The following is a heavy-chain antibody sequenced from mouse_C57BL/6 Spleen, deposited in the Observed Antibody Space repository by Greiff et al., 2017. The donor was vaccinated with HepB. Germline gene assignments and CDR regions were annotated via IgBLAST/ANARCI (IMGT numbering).Heavy chain of an antibody. D-gene: IGHD2-14*01. CDR2: IYPGDGDT. J-gene: IGHJ2*01. CDR1: GYAFSSSW. CDR3: ARGYDAFFDY. Sequence: VQLQQSGPELVKPGASVKISCKASGYAFSSSWMNWVKQRPGKGLEWIGRIYPGDGDTNYNGKFKGKATLTADKSSSTAYMQLSSLTSEDSAVYFCARGYDAFFDYWGQGTTLTVSS. V-gene: IGHV1-82*01.